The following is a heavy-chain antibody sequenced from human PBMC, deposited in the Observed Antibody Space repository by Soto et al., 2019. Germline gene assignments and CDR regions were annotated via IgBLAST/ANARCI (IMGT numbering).Heavy chain of an antibody. Sequence: SETLCLTCTVSGGSISSYYWSWIRQPPGKGLEWIGYVYYSGSTYYNPSLKSRVTISIDRSKNQFSLKLSSVTAADTAVYYCARVPDYWGQGILVTVSS. CDR2: VYYSGST. J-gene: IGHJ4*02. V-gene: IGHV4-59*12. CDR1: GGSISSYY. D-gene: IGHD2-2*01. CDR3: ARVPDY.